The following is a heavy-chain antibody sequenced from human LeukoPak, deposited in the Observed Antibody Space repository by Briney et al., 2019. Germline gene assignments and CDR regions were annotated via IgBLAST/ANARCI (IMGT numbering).Heavy chain of an antibody. Sequence: ASVTVSCTASGYTFTIYYMHWVRQAPGQGLEWMGLINPNGGSTTYAQKFQGRVTMTRDTSTSTVYMNLSSLRSEDTAVYSCARGNPPYYFNYWGQGTLVTVSS. V-gene: IGHV1-46*01. D-gene: IGHD1-14*01. CDR1: GYTFTIYY. CDR2: INPNGGST. J-gene: IGHJ4*02. CDR3: ARGNPPYYFNY.